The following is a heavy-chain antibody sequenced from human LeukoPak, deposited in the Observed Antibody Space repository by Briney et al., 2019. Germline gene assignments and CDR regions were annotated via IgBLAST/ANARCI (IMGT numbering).Heavy chain of an antibody. CDR2: IYYSGST. CDR1: GGSISSGDYY. Sequence: PSETLSLTCTVSGGSISSGDYYWSWIRQPPGKGLEWIGYIYYSGSTYYNPSLKSRVTISVDTSKNQFSLKLSSVTAADTAVYYCARESIVHYDILTGYSRGDWGQRTLVTVSS. CDR3: ARESIVHYDILTGYSRGD. J-gene: IGHJ4*02. V-gene: IGHV4-30-4*01. D-gene: IGHD3-9*01.